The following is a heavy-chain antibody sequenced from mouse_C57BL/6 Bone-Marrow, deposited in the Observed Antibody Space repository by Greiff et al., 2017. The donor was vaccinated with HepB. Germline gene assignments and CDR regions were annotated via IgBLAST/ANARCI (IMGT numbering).Heavy chain of an antibody. V-gene: IGHV1-76*01. Sequence: QVQLQQSGAELVRPGASVKLSCKASGYTFTDYYINWVKQRPGQGLEWIARIYPGSGNTYYNEKFKGKATLTAEKSSSTAYMQLSSLTSEDSAVYFCARSGNYPAWFAYWGQGTLVTVSA. J-gene: IGHJ3*01. CDR2: IYPGSGNT. D-gene: IGHD2-1*01. CDR1: GYTFTDYY. CDR3: ARSGNYPAWFAY.